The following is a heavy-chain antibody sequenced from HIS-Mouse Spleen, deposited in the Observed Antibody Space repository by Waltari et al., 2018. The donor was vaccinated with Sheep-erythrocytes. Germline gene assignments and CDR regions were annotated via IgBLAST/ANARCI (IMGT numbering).Heavy chain of an antibody. D-gene: IGHD2-2*01. CDR3: AKDISRNIVVVPAAVGDY. J-gene: IGHJ4*02. V-gene: IGHV3-33*06. CDR1: GFTFSSYG. Sequence: QVQLVESGGGVVQPGRSLRLSCAASGFTFSSYGMHWVRQAPGKGLEWVAVIWYDGSNKYYADSVKGRFTISRDNSKNTLYLQMNSLRAEDTALYYCAKDISRNIVVVPAAVGDYWGQGTLVTVSS. CDR2: IWYDGSNK.